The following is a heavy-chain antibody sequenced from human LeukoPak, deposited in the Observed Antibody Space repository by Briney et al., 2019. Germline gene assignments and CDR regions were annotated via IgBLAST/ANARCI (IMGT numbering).Heavy chain of an antibody. D-gene: IGHD6-13*01. CDR3: AGDQRLVPWFDP. Sequence: GGSLRLSCAASGFTFSDYYMSWIRQAPGKGLEWVSYISSSGSTIYYADSVKGRFTISRDNAKNSLYLQMNSLRAEDTAVYYCAGDQRLVPWFDPWGQGTLVTVSS. V-gene: IGHV3-11*01. J-gene: IGHJ5*02. CDR1: GFTFSDYY. CDR2: ISSSGSTI.